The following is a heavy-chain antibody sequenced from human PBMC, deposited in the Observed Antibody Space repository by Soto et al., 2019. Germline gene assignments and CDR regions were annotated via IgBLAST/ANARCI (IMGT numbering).Heavy chain of an antibody. J-gene: IGHJ4*02. Sequence: SETLSLTCTVSGGSISSGGYYWSWIRQHPGKGLEWIGYIYYSGSTYYNPSLKSRVTISVDTSKNQFSLKLSSVTAADTAVYYCARVDGYYDSSPTPNFDYWGQGTLVTVSS. V-gene: IGHV4-31*03. CDR2: IYYSGST. CDR1: GGSISSGGYY. D-gene: IGHD3-22*01. CDR3: ARVDGYYDSSPTPNFDY.